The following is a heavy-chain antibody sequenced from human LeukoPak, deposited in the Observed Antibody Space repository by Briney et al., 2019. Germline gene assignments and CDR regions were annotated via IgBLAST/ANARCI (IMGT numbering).Heavy chain of an antibody. J-gene: IGHJ4*02. D-gene: IGHD1-7*01. V-gene: IGHV3-33*01. CDR2: IWYDGSNK. CDR3: ARDELDAFDY. CDR1: GFTFGGHG. Sequence: GGSLRLSCAASGFTFGGHGMHWVRQAPGKGLEWVAVIWYDGSNKYYADSVKGRFTISRDNSKNTLYLQMNSLRAEDTAVYYRARDELDAFDYWGQGTLVTVSS.